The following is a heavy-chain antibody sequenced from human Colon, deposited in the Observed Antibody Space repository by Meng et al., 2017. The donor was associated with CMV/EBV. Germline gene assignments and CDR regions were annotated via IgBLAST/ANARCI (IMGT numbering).Heavy chain of an antibody. CDR2: TYYRSKWYN. D-gene: IGHD6-13*01. V-gene: IGHV6-1*01. CDR1: GDSVSSNSAA. CDR3: AGTGREGFDY. Sequence: ISGDSVSSNSAAWNWIRQSPLRGLEWLGRTYYRSKWYNDYAVSVKRRITINPDTSKNQFSLQLNSVTPEDTAVYYCAGTGREGFDYWGQGTLVTVSS. J-gene: IGHJ4*02.